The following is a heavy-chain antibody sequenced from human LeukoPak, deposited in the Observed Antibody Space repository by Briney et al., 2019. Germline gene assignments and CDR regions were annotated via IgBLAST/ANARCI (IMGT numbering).Heavy chain of an antibody. CDR3: AGCSGGSPIDAFHI. Sequence: SETLSLTCTVSGGSINSGAYYWSWIRQHPGTGLEWIGYIYYNGSNYYNPSLKSRVTISVDTSKNQFSLKLSSVTAADTAVYYCAGCSGGSPIDAFHIWGQGTMVTVSS. V-gene: IGHV4-31*03. CDR1: GGSINSGAYY. D-gene: IGHD2-15*01. CDR2: IYYNGSN. J-gene: IGHJ3*02.